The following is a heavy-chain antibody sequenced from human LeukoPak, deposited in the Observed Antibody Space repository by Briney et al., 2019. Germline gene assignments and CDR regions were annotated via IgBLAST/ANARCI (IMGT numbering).Heavy chain of an antibody. Sequence: PSETLSLTRTVSGVSISSYYWSCLRQPPGKGLEWIGYIYYSGSTNYNPSLKSRVTISVDTSKNQFSLKMSSVTAADTAVYYCARLVPGAAGSFDYWGQGTLVTVSS. CDR2: IYYSGST. V-gene: IGHV4-59*08. D-gene: IGHD2-15*01. CDR3: ARLVPGAAGSFDY. J-gene: IGHJ4*02. CDR1: GVSISSYY.